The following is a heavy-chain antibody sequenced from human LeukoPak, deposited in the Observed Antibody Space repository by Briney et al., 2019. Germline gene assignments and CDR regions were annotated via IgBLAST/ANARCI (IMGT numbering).Heavy chain of an antibody. Sequence: GASVKVSCKASGYTLSDHAIHWVRKAPGQGLEWTGVITPGDGTTGFPQKFQGRVTLTTDMSTGTVYMELSSLRSEDTAVYYCARGLRTGTSRAYFDIWGQGTLVTVAS. V-gene: IGHV1-46*01. CDR3: ARGLRTGTSRAYFDI. J-gene: IGHJ4*02. D-gene: IGHD1-7*01. CDR1: GYTLSDHA. CDR2: ITPGDGTT.